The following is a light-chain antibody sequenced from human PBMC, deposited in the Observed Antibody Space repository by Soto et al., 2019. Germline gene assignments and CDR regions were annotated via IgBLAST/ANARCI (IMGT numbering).Light chain of an antibody. CDR1: QSISSW. Sequence: ADRVTITCRASQSISSWLAWYQQKPGKDPKILIYDASSLESGVQSRFNGSGSGTEFTLTISSMQPDDFATDDCTQYNSHRKCGQGTKVVIK. CDR3: TQYNSHRK. J-gene: IGKJ1*01. V-gene: IGKV1-5*01. CDR2: DAS.